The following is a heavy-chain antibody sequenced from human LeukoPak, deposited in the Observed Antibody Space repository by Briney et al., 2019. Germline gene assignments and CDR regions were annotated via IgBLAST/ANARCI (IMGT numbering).Heavy chain of an antibody. D-gene: IGHD1-26*01. CDR2: IHSSGYT. Sequence: SETLSLTCTVSGGSISSYYWSWIRQPPGQGLEWIAYIHSSGYTNYNPSLKSRVTISVDTSKNQFSLKVTSVTAADTAVYYCAKRQGPNSGSYDYFDPWAREPWSPSRQ. CDR3: AKRQGPNSGSYDYFDP. V-gene: IGHV4-4*09. CDR1: GGSISSYY. J-gene: IGHJ5*02.